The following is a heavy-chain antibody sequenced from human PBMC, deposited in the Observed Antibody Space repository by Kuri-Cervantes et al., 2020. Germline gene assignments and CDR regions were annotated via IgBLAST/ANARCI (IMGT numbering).Heavy chain of an antibody. V-gene: IGHV4-59*12. CDR3: ARVLRGYSYGKYYFDY. CDR1: GGSISSYY. CDR2: IYYSGST. Sequence: GSLRLSCTVSGGSISSYYWSWIRQPPGKGLEWIGYIYYSGSTNYNPSLKSRVTISVDTSKNQFSLKLSSVTAADTAVYYCARVLRGYSYGKYYFDYWGQGTLVTVSS. D-gene: IGHD5-18*01. J-gene: IGHJ4*02.